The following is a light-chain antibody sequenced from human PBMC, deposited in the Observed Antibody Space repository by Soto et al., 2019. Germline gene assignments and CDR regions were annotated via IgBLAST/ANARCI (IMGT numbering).Light chain of an antibody. CDR2: GGS. J-gene: IGKJ2*01. V-gene: IGKV3-20*01. CDR1: QSVSSNH. Sequence: DIVLTQSPGTLSLSPGERATLSCRASQSVSSNHLAWYQQKPGQAPRLLIYGGSTRATGIPVRFSGSGSETEFTLTITRLEPEDFAVYYCQQYDASPITFGQGTKLEIK. CDR3: QQYDASPIT.